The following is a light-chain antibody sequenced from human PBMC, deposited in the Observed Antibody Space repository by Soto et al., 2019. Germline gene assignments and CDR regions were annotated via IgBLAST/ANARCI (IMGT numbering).Light chain of an antibody. CDR1: SSDVGTYNR. CDR3: SLYTTSSSRVV. J-gene: IGLJ2*01. Sequence: QSALTQPPSVSGSPGQSVTITCTGTSSDVGTYNRVSWYQQPPGTAPKLIIYEVNNRPSGVPDRFSGSKSGNTASLTISGHQAEDEADYHFSLYTTSSSRVVFGGGTKLTVL. CDR2: EVN. V-gene: IGLV2-18*01.